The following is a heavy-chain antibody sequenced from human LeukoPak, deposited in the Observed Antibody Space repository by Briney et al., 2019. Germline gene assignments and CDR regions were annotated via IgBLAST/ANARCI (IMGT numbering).Heavy chain of an antibody. V-gene: IGHV4-39*01. J-gene: IGHJ5*02. D-gene: IGHD3-3*01. CDR2: IYYSGST. CDR3: ARRDDFLNWFDP. CDR1: GGSISNSSYY. Sequence: PSETLSLTCTVSGGSISNSSYYWGWIRQPPGKGMEWIGSIYYSGSTYYKPSLKSRVTISVDTSKNQFSLKLSSVTAADTAVYYCARRDDFLNWFDPWGQGTLVTVSS.